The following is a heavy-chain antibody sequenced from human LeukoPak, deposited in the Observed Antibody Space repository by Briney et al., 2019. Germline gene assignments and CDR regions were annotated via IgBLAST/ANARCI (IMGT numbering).Heavy chain of an antibody. CDR2: IYYSGST. V-gene: IGHV4-59*08. CDR3: ARLDDSWFDP. J-gene: IGHJ5*02. CDR1: GGSISSYY. Sequence: PSETLSLTCTVSGGSISSYYWSWIRQPPGKGLEWIGYIYYSGSTNYNPSLKSRVTISVDTSKNQFSLKLSSVTAADTAVYYCARLDDSWFDPWGQGTLVTVSS. D-gene: IGHD2-2*03.